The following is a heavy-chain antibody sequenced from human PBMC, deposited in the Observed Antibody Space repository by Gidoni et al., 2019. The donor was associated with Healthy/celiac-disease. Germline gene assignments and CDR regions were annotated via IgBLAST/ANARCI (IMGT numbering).Heavy chain of an antibody. CDR2: IYYSGST. Sequence: QLQLQESGPGLVKPSETLSLTCTVSGGSISSSSYYWGWIRQPPGKGLEWIGSIYYSGSTYYNPSLKSRVTISVDTSKNQFSLKLSSVTAADTAVYYCARFWKEGRYGYYFDYWGQGTLVTVSS. CDR1: GGSISSSSYY. V-gene: IGHV4-39*01. D-gene: IGHD1-1*01. CDR3: ARFWKEGRYGYYFDY. J-gene: IGHJ4*02.